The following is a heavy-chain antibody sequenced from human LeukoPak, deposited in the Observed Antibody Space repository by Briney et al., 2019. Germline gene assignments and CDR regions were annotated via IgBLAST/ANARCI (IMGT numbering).Heavy chain of an antibody. CDR3: AKDPSYYYDSSGYHFDY. V-gene: IGHV3-23*01. J-gene: IGHJ4*02. CDR2: ISGSGGST. CDR1: GFTFSSYA. D-gene: IGHD3-22*01. Sequence: GGSLRLSCAASGFTFSSYAMSWVRQAPGKGLEWVSAISGSGGSTYYADSVKGRFTTSRDNSKNTLYLQMNSLRAEDTAVYYCAKDPSYYYDSSGYHFDYWGQGTLVTVSS.